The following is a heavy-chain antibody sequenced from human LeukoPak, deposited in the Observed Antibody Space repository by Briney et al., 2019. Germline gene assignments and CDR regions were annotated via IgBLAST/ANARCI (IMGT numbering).Heavy chain of an antibody. V-gene: IGHV6-1*01. CDR2: TYYTSKWYY. Sequence: KPSQTLSLTCALSGDSVSSNNAGWNWNRQSQWRGLEWVGRTYYTSKWYYHYSVSVKSRITVNPDTSKNQFSLQLNSVTPEDTAVYYCARSGSGGYVAYWGQGTLVTVSS. CDR1: GDSVSSNNAG. J-gene: IGHJ4*02. CDR3: ARSGSGGYVAY. D-gene: IGHD3-22*01.